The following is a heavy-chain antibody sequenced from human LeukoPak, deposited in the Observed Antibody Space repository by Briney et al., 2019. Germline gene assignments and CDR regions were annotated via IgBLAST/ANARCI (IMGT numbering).Heavy chain of an antibody. V-gene: IGHV1-69*05. CDR2: IIPLFGTT. J-gene: IGHJ5*02. CDR1: GGTFSYTA. D-gene: IGHD3-3*01. CDR3: ARAAYNDSWSEHNYFGP. Sequence: ASVKVSCKASGGTFSYTASSWVRQAPGQGLEWMGGIIPLFGTTNYAQKFQGRVTISKNDSATTAYMELSGLRYDDTAMYYCARAAYNDSWSEHNYFGPWGQGSLVTVSS.